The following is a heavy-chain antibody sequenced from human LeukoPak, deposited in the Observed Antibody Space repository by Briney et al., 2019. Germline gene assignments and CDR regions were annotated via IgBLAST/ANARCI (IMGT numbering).Heavy chain of an antibody. D-gene: IGHD6-19*01. V-gene: IGHV1-3*01. J-gene: IGHJ4*02. CDR3: AKGVWSRSGWYYLDY. CDR2: XNAGNGDT. Sequence: XXGQRLXXXXXXNAGNGDTKYSQKFQGRVTITRDASVATAFLELSSLRSEDTAMYYCAKGVWSRSGWYYLDYWGQGTLVTVSS.